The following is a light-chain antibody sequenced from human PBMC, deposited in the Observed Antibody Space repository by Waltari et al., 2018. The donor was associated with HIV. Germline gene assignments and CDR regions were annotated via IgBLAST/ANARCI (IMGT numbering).Light chain of an antibody. V-gene: IGKV1-17*02. CDR1: QDIKNE. CDR3: LQHNSLPLT. CDR2: TAS. J-gene: IGKJ4*01. Sequence: DIQMTQSPSSLSASIGERVPISCRASQDIKNELGWYQQRPGKAPKRLIYTASILQSGVPSRFSGRGSGTEFTLTISNLQSEDFATYFCLQHNSLPLTFGGGTKVEI.